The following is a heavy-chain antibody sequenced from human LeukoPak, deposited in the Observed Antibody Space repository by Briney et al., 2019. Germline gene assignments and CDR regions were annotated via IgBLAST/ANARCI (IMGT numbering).Heavy chain of an antibody. CDR3: ARAQMGAPTDY. CDR1: GFTFSSYA. J-gene: IGHJ4*02. Sequence: GGSLRLSCAASGFTFSSYAMYWVRQAPGKGLVWVSRISSDGSSTIYADSVKGRFTISRDIAKNTQYLQMNSLRAEDTAVYYCARAQMGAPTDYWGQGTLVTVSS. D-gene: IGHD1-26*01. CDR2: ISSDGSST. V-gene: IGHV3-74*01.